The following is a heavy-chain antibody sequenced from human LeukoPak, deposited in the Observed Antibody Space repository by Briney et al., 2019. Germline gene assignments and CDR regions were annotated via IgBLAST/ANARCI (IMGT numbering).Heavy chain of an antibody. D-gene: IGHD3-16*01. CDR2: VYYSGST. J-gene: IGHJ3*02. V-gene: IGHV4-59*01. Sequence: SETLSLTCTVSGGSISSYFWSWIRQPPGKGLEWIGYVYYSGSTDYNPSLKSRVTISVDTSKKQFSLKLSSATAADTAVYYCARVLDLSKRGLDAFDIWGQGTMVTVSS. CDR3: ARVLDLSKRGLDAFDI. CDR1: GGSISSYF.